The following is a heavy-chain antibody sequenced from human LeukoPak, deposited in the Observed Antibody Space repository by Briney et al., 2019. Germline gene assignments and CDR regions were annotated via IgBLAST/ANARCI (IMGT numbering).Heavy chain of an antibody. CDR2: ISAYNGNT. CDR1: GYTFTSYG. J-gene: IGHJ5*02. D-gene: IGHD1-26*01. CDR3: ARALRSPNLNWFDP. Sequence: ASVKVSFKASGYTFTSYGISWVRQAPGQGLEWMGWISAYNGNTNYAQKLQGRVTMTTDTSTSTAYMELRSLRSDDTAVYYCARALRSPNLNWFDPWGQGTLVTVSS. V-gene: IGHV1-18*01.